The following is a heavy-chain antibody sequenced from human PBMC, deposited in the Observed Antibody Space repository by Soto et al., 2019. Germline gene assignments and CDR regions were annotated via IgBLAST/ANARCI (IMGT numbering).Heavy chain of an antibody. Sequence: ASVKVSCKASGGTFSSYTISWVRQAPGQGLEWMGRIIPILGIANYAQKFQGRVTITADKSTSTAYMELSSLRSEDTAVYYCAIDGAYTGPDLNMDLWGKGTSVTGSS. CDR1: GGTFSSYT. CDR3: AIDGAYTGPDLNMDL. CDR2: IIPILGIA. J-gene: IGHJ6*03. V-gene: IGHV1-69*04. D-gene: IGHD3-16*01.